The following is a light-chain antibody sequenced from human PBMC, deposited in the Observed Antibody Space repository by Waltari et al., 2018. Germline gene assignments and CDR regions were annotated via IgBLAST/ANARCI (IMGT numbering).Light chain of an antibody. Sequence: EIVLTQSPATLSLSPGERATLSCRASQSVSSYLAWYQQKPGQAPRLLIYDASNRATGIPARFSGSGSGTDFTLTISSLEPEDFAVDYCQQRSNRPPSFGQGTRLEIK. V-gene: IGKV3-11*01. CDR3: QQRSNRPPS. CDR1: QSVSSY. J-gene: IGKJ5*01. CDR2: DAS.